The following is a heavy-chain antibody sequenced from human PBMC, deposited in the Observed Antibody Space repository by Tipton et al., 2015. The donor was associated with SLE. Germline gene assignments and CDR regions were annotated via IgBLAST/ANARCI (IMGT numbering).Heavy chain of an antibody. CDR1: GGTFSSYA. D-gene: IGHD3/OR15-3a*01. Sequence: QSGPEVKKPGASVKVSCKASGGTFSSYAISWVRQAPGQGLEWMGGIIPIFGTANYAQKFQGRVTITTDESTSTAYMELSSLRSEDTGVYYCARAHVDLNSFDIWGQGTMVTVSS. V-gene: IGHV1-69*05. J-gene: IGHJ3*02. CDR2: IIPIFGTA. CDR3: ARAHVDLNSFDI.